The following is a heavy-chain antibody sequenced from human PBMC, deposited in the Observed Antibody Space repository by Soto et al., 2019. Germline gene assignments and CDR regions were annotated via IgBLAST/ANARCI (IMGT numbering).Heavy chain of an antibody. V-gene: IGHV6-1*01. CDR3: ARALDTVTPPRYDH. D-gene: IGHD4-17*01. Sequence: PSQTLSLTCAISGDSVSSNSAAWNWIRQSPSRDLEWLGRTYYRSKWYNDYAVSVKSRITINPDTSKNQFSLQLTSVTPEDTAVYYCARALDTVTPPRYDHWGQGTLVTVSS. J-gene: IGHJ5*02. CDR2: TYYRSKWYN. CDR1: GDSVSSNSAA.